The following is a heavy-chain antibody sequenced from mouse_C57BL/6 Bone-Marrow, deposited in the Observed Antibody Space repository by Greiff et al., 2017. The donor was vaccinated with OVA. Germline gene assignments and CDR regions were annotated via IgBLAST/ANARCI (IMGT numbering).Heavy chain of an antibody. CDR3: ARRNWEAWFAY. CDR2: ISSGGSYT. V-gene: IGHV5-6*01. Sequence: VQLKESGGDLVKPGGSLKLSCAASGFTFSSYGMSWVRQTPDKRLEWVATISSGGSYTYYPDSVKGRFTISRDNAKNTLYLQMSSLKSEDTAMYYCARRNWEAWFAYWGQGTLVTVSA. J-gene: IGHJ3*01. CDR1: GFTFSSYG. D-gene: IGHD4-1*01.